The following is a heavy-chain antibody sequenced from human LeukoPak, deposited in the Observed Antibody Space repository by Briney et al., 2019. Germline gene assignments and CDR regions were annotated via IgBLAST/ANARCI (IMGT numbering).Heavy chain of an antibody. V-gene: IGHV4-59*01. CDR3: ARESWIRGFDY. CDR1: GGSISSYY. D-gene: IGHD5-18*01. CDR2: IYYSGST. Sequence: SGTLSLTCTVSGGSISSYYWSWIRQPPGKGLEWIGYIYYSGSTNYNPSLKSRVTISVDTSKNQFSLKLSSVTAADTAVYCCARESWIRGFDYWGQGTLVTVSS. J-gene: IGHJ4*02.